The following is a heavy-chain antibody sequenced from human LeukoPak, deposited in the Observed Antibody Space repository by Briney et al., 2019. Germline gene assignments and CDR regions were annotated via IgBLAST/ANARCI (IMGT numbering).Heavy chain of an antibody. D-gene: IGHD6-13*01. Sequence: GGSLKLSCAASGFTFSDSTIHWVRQASGKGLEWVGRIKSKANSYATTYAASVRGRFAISRDDSKNTAFLQMDSLKTEDAAVYYCTKSIAAAPTDAFDIWGQGTMVTVSS. CDR3: TKSIAAAPTDAFDI. V-gene: IGHV3-73*01. CDR2: IKSKANSYAT. CDR1: GFTFSDST. J-gene: IGHJ3*02.